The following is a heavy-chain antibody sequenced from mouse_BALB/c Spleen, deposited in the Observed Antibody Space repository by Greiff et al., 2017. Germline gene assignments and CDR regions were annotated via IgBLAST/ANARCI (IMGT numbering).Heavy chain of an antibody. V-gene: IGHV1-77*01. CDR3: ARDGNYESYYAMDY. J-gene: IGHJ4*01. CDR1: GYTFTDYV. Sequence: QVHVKQSGPELVKPGASVKMSCKASGYTFTDYVISWVKQRTGQGLEWIGEIYPGSGSTYYNEKFKGKATLTADKSSNTAYMQLSSLTSEDSAVYFCARDGNYESYYAMDYWGQGTSVTVSS. CDR2: IYPGSGST. D-gene: IGHD2-1*01.